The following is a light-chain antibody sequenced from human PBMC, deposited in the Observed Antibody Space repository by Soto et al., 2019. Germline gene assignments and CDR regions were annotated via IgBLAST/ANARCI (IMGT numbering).Light chain of an antibody. CDR3: QQYNNWPPLT. CDR1: QSVSSN. CDR2: GAS. J-gene: IGKJ4*01. V-gene: IGKV3-15*01. Sequence: EIVMTKSPATLSVSPGERATLSCSASQSVSSNLAWYQQKPGQAPRLLIYGASTRATGIPARFSGSGSGTEFTLTISILQSEDFAVYYCQQYNNWPPLTFGGGTKVEIK.